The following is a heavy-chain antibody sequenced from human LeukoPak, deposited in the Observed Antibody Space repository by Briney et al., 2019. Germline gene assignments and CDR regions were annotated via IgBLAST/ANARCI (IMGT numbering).Heavy chain of an antibody. Sequence: PGGSLRLSCAASGFTVSSNYMSWVRQAPGKGLEWVSGISGSGVSTNYADSVKGRFTISRDNSKNTLYLQMDSLRAEDTAVYYCAKDFWGQYYFDYWGQGTLVTVSS. CDR3: AKDFWGQYYFDY. D-gene: IGHD3-16*01. CDR1: GFTVSSNY. J-gene: IGHJ4*02. V-gene: IGHV3-23*01. CDR2: ISGSGVST.